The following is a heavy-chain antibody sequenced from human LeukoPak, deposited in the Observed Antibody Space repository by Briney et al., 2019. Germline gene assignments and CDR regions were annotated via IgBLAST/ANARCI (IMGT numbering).Heavy chain of an antibody. CDR3: AKELRFLEWSSFDY. J-gene: IGHJ4*02. Sequence: GGSLRLSCAASGFTFSDYYMSWIRQAPGKGLEWVSYISSSGSTIYYADSVKGRFTISRDNAKNSLYLQMNSLRAEDTALYYCAKELRFLEWSSFDYWGQGTLVTVSS. CDR2: ISSSGSTI. D-gene: IGHD3-3*01. CDR1: GFTFSDYY. V-gene: IGHV3-11*01.